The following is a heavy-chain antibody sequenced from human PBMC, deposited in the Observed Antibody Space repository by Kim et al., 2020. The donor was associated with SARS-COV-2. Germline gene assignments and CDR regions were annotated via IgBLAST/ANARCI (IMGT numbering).Heavy chain of an antibody. Sequence: SETLSLTCTVSGGSVSSGSYYWSWIRQPPGKGLEWIGYIYYSGSTNYNPSLKSRVTISVDTSKNQFSLKLSSVTAADTAVYYCARVQASRVLGPKTYYYDSSGWQNWFDPWGQGTLVTVSS. V-gene: IGHV4-61*01. CDR3: ARVQASRVLGPKTYYYDSSGWQNWFDP. CDR1: GGSVSSGSYY. D-gene: IGHD3-22*01. J-gene: IGHJ5*02. CDR2: IYYSGST.